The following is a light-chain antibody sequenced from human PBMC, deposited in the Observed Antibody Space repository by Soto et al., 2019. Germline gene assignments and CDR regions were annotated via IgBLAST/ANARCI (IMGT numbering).Light chain of an antibody. Sequence: QYALTQPASVSGSPGQSITISCTGTSSDVGGYNYVSWYQQHPGKAPKLMIYDVSNRPSGVSNRFSGSKSGNTASLTISGLQAEDEADYYCSSYTSSGTVVFGGGTQLTVL. V-gene: IGLV2-14*03. CDR3: SSYTSSGTVV. J-gene: IGLJ2*01. CDR2: DVS. CDR1: SSDVGGYNY.